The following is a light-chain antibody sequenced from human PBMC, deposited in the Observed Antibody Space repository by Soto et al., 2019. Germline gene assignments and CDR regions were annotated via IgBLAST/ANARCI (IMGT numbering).Light chain of an antibody. Sequence: QSALTQPASVSGSPGQSITISCSGTRNDIGGYNYVSWYQQHPGKVPKLMIYEVFNRPSGVSNRFSGAKSGNTDSLTISGLQAEDESDYYLTAYRIRGTLGVGGGTKLTVL. J-gene: IGLJ2*01. V-gene: IGLV2-14*01. CDR1: RNDIGGYNY. CDR2: EVF. CDR3: TAYRIRGTLG.